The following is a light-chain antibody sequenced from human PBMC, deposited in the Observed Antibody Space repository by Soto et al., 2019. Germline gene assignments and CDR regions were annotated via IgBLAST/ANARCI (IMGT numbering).Light chain of an antibody. Sequence: DIQMTQSPSTLSASVGDRVTITCRASQSLNIWLAWYRQKPGKAPKLLISKASSLESGVPSRFSGSGSGTEFTLTISSLQPDDFATYYCQQYKAYSYTFGQGTRLEIK. V-gene: IGKV1-5*03. CDR3: QQYKAYSYT. J-gene: IGKJ5*01. CDR1: QSLNIW. CDR2: KAS.